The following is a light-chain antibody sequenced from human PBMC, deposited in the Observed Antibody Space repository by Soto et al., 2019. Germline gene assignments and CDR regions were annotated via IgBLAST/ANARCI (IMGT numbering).Light chain of an antibody. V-gene: IGLV2-11*01. CDR1: SSDVGTYNY. Sequence: QSALTQPRSVSGSPGQSVTISCTGTSSDVGTYNYVSWFQQYPDRAPKLMIYYVNKRPSGVPDRFSGSKSGNTASLTISGLQAEDEADYYCCSYAGSAFIIFGSGTKLTVL. J-gene: IGLJ1*01. CDR2: YVN. CDR3: CSYAGSAFII.